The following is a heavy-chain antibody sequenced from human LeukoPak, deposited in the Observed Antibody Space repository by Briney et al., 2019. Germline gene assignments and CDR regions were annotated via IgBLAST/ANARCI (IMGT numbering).Heavy chain of an antibody. CDR3: ARRLRQNLFDP. V-gene: IGHV4-59*08. Sequence: SETLSLTCTVSGVSISSDYWSWIRLPPGKGLEWIGYIYYSGSSNYNPSLKSRVTMSVDTSKNQFSLKLTSVTAADTAVYYCARRLRQNLFDPWGQGTLVTVSA. CDR2: IYYSGSS. J-gene: IGHJ5*02. D-gene: IGHD4-17*01. CDR1: GVSISSDY.